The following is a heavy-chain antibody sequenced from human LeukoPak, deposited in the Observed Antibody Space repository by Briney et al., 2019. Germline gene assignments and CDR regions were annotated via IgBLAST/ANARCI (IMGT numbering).Heavy chain of an antibody. V-gene: IGHV4-38-2*02. CDR3: AREPFYYYDSSARDY. D-gene: IGHD3-22*01. J-gene: IGHJ4*01. Sequence: SETLSLTCTVSGYSISSGYYWGWIRQPPGKGLEWIGSIYHSGSTYYNPSLKSRVTISVDTSKNQFSLKLSSVTAADTAVYYCAREPFYYYDSSARDYWGQGTLVTVSS. CDR2: IYHSGST. CDR1: GYSISSGYY.